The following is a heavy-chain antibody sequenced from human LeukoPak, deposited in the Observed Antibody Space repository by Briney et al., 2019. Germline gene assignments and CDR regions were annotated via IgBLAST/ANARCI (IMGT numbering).Heavy chain of an antibody. CDR3: ARHLTVATISYFDS. CDR2: IYYSGST. D-gene: IGHD5-12*01. Sequence: SETLSLTCTVSGGSISSSSYYWGWIRQPPGKGLEWIGSIYYSGSTYYNPSLKSRVTISVDTSKNQFSLRLSSVTAADTAVYYCARHLTVATISYFDSWGQGTLVTVSS. V-gene: IGHV4-39*01. CDR1: GGSISSSSYY. J-gene: IGHJ4*02.